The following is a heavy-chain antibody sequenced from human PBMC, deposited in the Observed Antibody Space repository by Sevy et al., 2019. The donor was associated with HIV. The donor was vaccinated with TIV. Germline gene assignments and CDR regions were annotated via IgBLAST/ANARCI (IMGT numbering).Heavy chain of an antibody. Sequence: GGSLRLSCAASGFSFSSYSMRWVRQAPGKGLQSIAYISSSGTTIYYADAVRGRFTISRDNAKDSLYLQMHSLRADDTAVYYCARAVGGTYRYDDYWGQGTLVTVSS. J-gene: IGHJ4*02. CDR3: ARAVGGTYRYDDY. CDR2: ISSSGTTI. CDR1: GFSFSSYS. V-gene: IGHV3-48*01. D-gene: IGHD3-16*02.